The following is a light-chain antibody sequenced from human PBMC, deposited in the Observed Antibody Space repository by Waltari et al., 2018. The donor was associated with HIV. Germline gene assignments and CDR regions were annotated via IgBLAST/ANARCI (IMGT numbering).Light chain of an antibody. CDR3: QQSYRLPLT. V-gene: IGKV1-39*01. CDR2: AGT. CDR1: HNINTY. J-gene: IGKJ4*01. Sequence: DIQLTQSPSSLSASVGDRVTITCRASHNINTYLHWYQQKPGKAPTLLVYAGTILQSGVPARFDGSGAGTDFTLTISSLQPDDVAAYFCQQSYRLPLTFGRGTRLEFK.